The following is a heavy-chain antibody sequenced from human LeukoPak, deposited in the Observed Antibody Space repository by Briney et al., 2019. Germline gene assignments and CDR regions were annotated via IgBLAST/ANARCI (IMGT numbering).Heavy chain of an antibody. CDR2: IIPILGIA. J-gene: IGHJ4*02. CDR1: GGTFSSYA. CDR3: ARDLANSSSWYGY. V-gene: IGHV1-69*04. Sequence: ASVKVSCKASGGTFSSYAISWVRQAPGQGLEWMGRIIPILGIANYAQKFQGRVTITADKSTSTAYMELSSLRSQDTAVYYCARDLANSSSWYGYWGQGTLVTVSS. D-gene: IGHD6-13*01.